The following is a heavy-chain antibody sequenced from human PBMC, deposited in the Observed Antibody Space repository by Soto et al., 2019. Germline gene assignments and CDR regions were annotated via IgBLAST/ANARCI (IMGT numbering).Heavy chain of an antibody. J-gene: IGHJ4*02. CDR1: GYTFTGYY. D-gene: IGHD6-6*01. CDR3: AREYSSSSAQDY. V-gene: IGHV1-2*02. CDR2: INPNSGGT. Sequence: ASVKVSCKASGYTFTGYYMHWVRQAPGQGLEWMGWINPNSGGTNYAQKFQGRVTMTRDTSISTAYMELSRLRSDDTAVYYCAREYSSSSAQDYWGQGTLVTVSS.